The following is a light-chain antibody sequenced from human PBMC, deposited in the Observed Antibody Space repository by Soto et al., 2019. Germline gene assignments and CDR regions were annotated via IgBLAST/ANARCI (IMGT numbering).Light chain of an antibody. V-gene: IGKV3-15*01. CDR2: GAS. CDR3: QQYNYRPPWT. Sequence: EIVMTQSPATLSVSPGERATLSCRASQSVSSNLAWYQQKPGQAPRLLIYGASTRATGIPGRFSGSGSGTEFTLTISSLQSEDFAVYYCQQYNYRPPWTFGQGTKVEIK. J-gene: IGKJ1*01. CDR1: QSVSSN.